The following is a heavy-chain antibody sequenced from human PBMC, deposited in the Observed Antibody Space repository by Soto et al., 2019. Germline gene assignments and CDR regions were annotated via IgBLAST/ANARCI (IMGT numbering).Heavy chain of an antibody. D-gene: IGHD2-21*02. J-gene: IGHJ4*02. Sequence: QVQRVQSGAEEKKPGASVKVSCKASGYSFTNYAMHWVRQAPGQRLEWMGWINAGNGNTKYSQKFQDRVTITRDTSANTAYMELSSLRFEDTAVYYCARTGGWAYCGGDCYSLDYWGQGTLVTVSS. V-gene: IGHV1-3*05. CDR2: INAGNGNT. CDR3: ARTGGWAYCGGDCYSLDY. CDR1: GYSFTNYA.